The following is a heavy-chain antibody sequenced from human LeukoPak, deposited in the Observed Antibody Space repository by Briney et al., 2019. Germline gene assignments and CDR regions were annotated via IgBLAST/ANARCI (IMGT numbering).Heavy chain of an antibody. CDR1: GGSFSGYY. CDR3: ARRYYYDSSGYSP. CDR2: INHSGST. J-gene: IGHJ5*02. V-gene: IGHV4-34*01. Sequence: PSETLSLTCAVYGGSFSGYYWSWIRQPPGKGLEWIGEINHSGSTNYNPSLKSRVTMSVDTSKNQFSLKLSSVTAADTAVYYCARRYYYDSSGYSPWGQGTLVTVSS. D-gene: IGHD3-22*01.